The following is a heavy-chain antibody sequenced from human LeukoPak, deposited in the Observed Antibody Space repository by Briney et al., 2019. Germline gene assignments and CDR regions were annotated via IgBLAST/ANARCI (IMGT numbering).Heavy chain of an antibody. CDR3: AKSGEVGGSSPLDLDY. CDR1: GVTSSIYA. Sequence: SLRLSCAASGVTSSIYAMSWVRQAPRKGLWCVSPISWDSGSIGYAESVKDRFTISRDNAKNTLKLQMNSLRAEDTALDYCAKSGEVGGSSPLDLDYWGQGTLVTDSS. J-gene: IGHJ4*02. V-gene: IGHV3-9*02. D-gene: IGHD1-26*01. CDR2: ISWDSGSI.